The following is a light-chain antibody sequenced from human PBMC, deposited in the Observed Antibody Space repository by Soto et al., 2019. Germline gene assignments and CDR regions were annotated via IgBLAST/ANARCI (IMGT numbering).Light chain of an antibody. Sequence: EFVLTQSPGTLSLSPGERATLSCRASQTVRNNYLAWYQQKPGQAPRLLMFRTSSRATGFPARFSGSGSGTDFTLTINSLQPDDIATYYCQNYDSAPITFGQGTRLEI. V-gene: IGKV3-20*01. CDR3: QNYDSAPIT. CDR2: RTS. J-gene: IGKJ5*01. CDR1: QTVRNNY.